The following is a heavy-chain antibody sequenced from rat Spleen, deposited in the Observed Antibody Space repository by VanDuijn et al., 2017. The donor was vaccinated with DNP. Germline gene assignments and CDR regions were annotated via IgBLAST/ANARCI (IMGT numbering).Heavy chain of an antibody. Sequence: EVKLVESGGGLVQPGKSLKLSCAASGFNFNDNWMGWVRQAPGKGLEWIGEINKDSSTIIYSPSLKDKFSISRDNAQNTLYLQMNEPGSEDTAVYYCAKGPNFGGYSDFFDYWGQGVMVTVSS. J-gene: IGHJ2*01. D-gene: IGHD1-11*01. CDR1: GFNFNDNW. CDR3: AKGPNFGGYSDFFDY. CDR2: INKDSSTI. V-gene: IGHV4-2*01.